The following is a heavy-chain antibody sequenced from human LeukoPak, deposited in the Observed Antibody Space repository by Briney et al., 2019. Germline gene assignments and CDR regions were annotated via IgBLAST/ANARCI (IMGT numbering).Heavy chain of an antibody. Sequence: ASVKVSCKASGYTFTGYYVHWVRQAPGQGLEWMGRINPNSGDTNYAQKFQGRVTMTRDTSISTAYMELSSLRSEDTAVYYCARSEYGSGSSYYYYGMDVWGQGTTVTVSS. CDR1: GYTFTGYY. V-gene: IGHV1-2*06. D-gene: IGHD3-10*01. CDR2: INPNSGDT. CDR3: ARSEYGSGSSYYYYGMDV. J-gene: IGHJ6*02.